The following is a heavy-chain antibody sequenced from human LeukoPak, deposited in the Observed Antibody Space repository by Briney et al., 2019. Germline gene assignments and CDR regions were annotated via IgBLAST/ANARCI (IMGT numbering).Heavy chain of an antibody. Sequence: ASVKVSCKASGYTFTDYFMHWVRQAPGQGLGWMGWINPNSGGTHYAQKFQGRVTMTRDTSISTAYMELSRLRSDDTAVYYCARDPGYSSPRGDYWGQGTLVTVSS. D-gene: IGHD5-18*01. J-gene: IGHJ4*02. CDR1: GYTFTDYF. CDR3: ARDPGYSSPRGDY. CDR2: INPNSGGT. V-gene: IGHV1-2*02.